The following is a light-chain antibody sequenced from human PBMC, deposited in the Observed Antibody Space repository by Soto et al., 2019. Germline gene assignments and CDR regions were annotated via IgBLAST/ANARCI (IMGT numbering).Light chain of an antibody. CDR1: QSVSSY. CDR2: DAS. CDR3: QQRSNWPQLT. J-gene: IGKJ4*01. Sequence: EIVFTQSPATLSLSPGERAKLSCRASQSVSSYLAWYQQKPGQAPRLLIYDASNRATGIPARFSGSGSGTDFAPTISSLEPEDFAVYYCQQRSNWPQLTFGGGTKVDIK. V-gene: IGKV3-11*01.